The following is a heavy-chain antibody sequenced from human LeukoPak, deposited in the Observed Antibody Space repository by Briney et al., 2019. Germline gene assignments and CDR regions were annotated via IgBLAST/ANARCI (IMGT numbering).Heavy chain of an antibody. CDR3: ARTTGGRYFGGYYFDY. D-gene: IGHD1-1*01. V-gene: IGHV4-4*07. CDR1: GGSISTYY. CDR2: IYTSGST. Sequence: SQTLSLTCTVSGGSISTYYWSWIRQPAGKGLEWIGRIYTSGSTNYNPSLKSRVTISVDMSKNQFSLKLSSVTAADTAVYYCARTTGGRYFGGYYFDYWGQGTLVTVSS. J-gene: IGHJ4*02.